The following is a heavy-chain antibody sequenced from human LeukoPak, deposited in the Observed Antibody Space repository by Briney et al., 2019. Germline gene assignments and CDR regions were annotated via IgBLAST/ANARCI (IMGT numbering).Heavy chain of an antibody. J-gene: IGHJ6*03. D-gene: IGHD3-3*01. CDR3: ARGKNYDFWIGSNVMADYYYDMDV. CDR2: INHSGSI. CDR1: GGSFSGSN. Sequence: SETLSLTCAVYGGSFSGSNWSWIRQPPGKGLEWIGEINHSGSINCTPSLKSRVTISVDTSKNRFSLKLSSVTAAGTAVYYCARGKNYDFWIGSNVMADYYYDMDVWGKGTTVTVSS. V-gene: IGHV4-34*01.